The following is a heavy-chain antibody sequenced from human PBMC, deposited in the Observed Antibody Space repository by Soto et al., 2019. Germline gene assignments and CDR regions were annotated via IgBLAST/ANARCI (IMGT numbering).Heavy chain of an antibody. D-gene: IGHD3-9*01. CDR2: ISAYNGNT. CDR1: GYTFTSYG. CDR3: ARGLYYDILTGYHPIDY. Sequence: ASVKVSCKASGYTFTSYGISWVRQAPGQGLEWMGWISAYNGNTNYAQKLQGRVTMTTDTSTSTAYMELRSLRSDDTAVYYCARGLYYDILTGYHPIDYWGQGTLVTVSS. V-gene: IGHV1-18*01. J-gene: IGHJ4*02.